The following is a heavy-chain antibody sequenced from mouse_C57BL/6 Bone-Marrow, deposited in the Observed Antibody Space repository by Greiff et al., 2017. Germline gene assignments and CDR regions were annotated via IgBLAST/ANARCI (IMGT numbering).Heavy chain of an antibody. D-gene: IGHD1-1*01. CDR2: IDPSDSYT. CDR1: GYTFTSYW. Sequence: QVQLQQPGAELVMPGASVKLSCKASGYTFTSYWMHWVKQRPGQGLEWIGEIDPSDSYTNYNQKFKGKSTLTVDKSSSTAYMQLSSLTSEDSAVYYCARWYTTVVFDYWGQGTTLTVSS. CDR3: ARWYTTVVFDY. V-gene: IGHV1-69*01. J-gene: IGHJ2*01.